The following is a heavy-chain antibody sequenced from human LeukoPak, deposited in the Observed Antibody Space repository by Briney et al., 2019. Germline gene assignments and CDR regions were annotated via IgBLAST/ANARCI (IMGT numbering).Heavy chain of an antibody. CDR3: ASRLSLGKKARNDAFDI. D-gene: IGHD3-16*01. Sequence: GGSLRLSCAASGFTFSSYAMTWVRQAPGKGLEWVSVIYSGGSAYYADSVKGRFTISRDNSKNTLYLQMNSLRAEDTAVYYCASRLSLGKKARNDAFDIWGQGTMVTVSS. CDR2: IYSGGSA. J-gene: IGHJ3*02. V-gene: IGHV3-53*01. CDR1: GFTFSSYA.